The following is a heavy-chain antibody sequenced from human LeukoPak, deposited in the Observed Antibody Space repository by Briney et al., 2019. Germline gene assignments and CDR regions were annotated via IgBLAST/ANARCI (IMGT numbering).Heavy chain of an antibody. D-gene: IGHD3-10*01. CDR2: ISSSSSYI. Sequence: GGSLRLSCAASGFTFSSYSMYWVRQAPGKGLEWVSSISSSSSYIYYADSVKGRFTISRDNAKNSLYLQMNSLRAEDTAVYYCARDWRLHYGSGSYFHWGQGTLVTVSS. CDR1: GFTFSSYS. J-gene: IGHJ4*02. CDR3: ARDWRLHYGSGSYFH. V-gene: IGHV3-21*01.